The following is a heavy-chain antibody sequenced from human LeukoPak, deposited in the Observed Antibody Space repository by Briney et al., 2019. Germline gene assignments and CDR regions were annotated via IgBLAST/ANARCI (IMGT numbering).Heavy chain of an antibody. D-gene: IGHD3-22*01. CDR2: ISGSGGST. CDR1: GFTFSSYA. CDR3: AKEGYYDSSGSPYFDY. V-gene: IGHV3-23*01. J-gene: IGHJ4*02. Sequence: GGSLRLSCAASGFTFSSYAMSWVRQAPGKGLEWVSAISGSGGSTYYADSVKGRFTISRDNSKNTLYLQMNSLRAEDTAVYYCAKEGYYDSSGSPYFDYWGQGTLVTVSS.